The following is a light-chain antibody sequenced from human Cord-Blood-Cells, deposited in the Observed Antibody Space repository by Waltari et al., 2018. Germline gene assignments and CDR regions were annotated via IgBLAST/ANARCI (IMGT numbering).Light chain of an antibody. CDR2: DVS. CDR1: SSDVGGYNY. Sequence: QSALTQPASVSGSPGQSITISCPGTSSDVGGYNYVPWYQQHPGKAPKLMIYDVSKRPSGVSNRFSGSKSGNTASLTISGLQAEDEADYYCSSYTSSSTYVVFGGGTKLTVL. V-gene: IGLV2-14*01. CDR3: SSYTSSSTYVV. J-gene: IGLJ2*01.